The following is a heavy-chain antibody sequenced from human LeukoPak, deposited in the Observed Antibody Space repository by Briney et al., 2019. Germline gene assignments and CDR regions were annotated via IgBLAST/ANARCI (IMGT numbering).Heavy chain of an antibody. Sequence: GASVKVSCKASGYTFTGYYMHWVRQAPGQGLEWMGWINPNSGGTNYAQKFQGRVTMTRDTSISTAYMELSRLRSDDTAVYYCARVKAGKLVLGPYYFDYWGQGTLVTVSS. D-gene: IGHD1-7*01. V-gene: IGHV1-2*02. CDR1: GYTFTGYY. CDR3: ARVKAGKLVLGPYYFDY. J-gene: IGHJ4*02. CDR2: INPNSGGT.